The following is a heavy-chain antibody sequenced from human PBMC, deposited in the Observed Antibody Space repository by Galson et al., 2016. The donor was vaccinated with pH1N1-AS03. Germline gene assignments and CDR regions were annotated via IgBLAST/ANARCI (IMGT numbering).Heavy chain of an antibody. CDR2: IHHSGNPT. CDR1: GGSFSGYY. CDR3: ARGGVFFSGSGSYHN. V-gene: IGHV4-34*01. D-gene: IGHD3-10*01. J-gene: IGHJ4*02. Sequence: ETLSLTCAVYGGSFSGYYWSWIRQPPGKGLEWIGEIHHSGNPTNYSPSLKSRVTISVDTSKNQFSLKLSSVTAADTAIYFCARGGVFFSGSGSYHNWGQGTLVTVSS.